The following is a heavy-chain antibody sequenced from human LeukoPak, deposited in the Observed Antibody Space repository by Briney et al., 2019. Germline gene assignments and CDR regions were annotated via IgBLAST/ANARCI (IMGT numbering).Heavy chain of an antibody. Sequence: PGGSLRLSCAASTFTFSAYAMHWVRQAPGKGLEWVSSISSSSSYIYYADSVKGRFTISRDNAKNSLYLQMNSLRAEDTAVYYCARVGQQLVFNWFDPWGQGTLVTVSS. CDR2: ISSSSSYI. CDR1: TFTFSAYA. CDR3: ARVGQQLVFNWFDP. V-gene: IGHV3-21*01. D-gene: IGHD6-13*01. J-gene: IGHJ5*02.